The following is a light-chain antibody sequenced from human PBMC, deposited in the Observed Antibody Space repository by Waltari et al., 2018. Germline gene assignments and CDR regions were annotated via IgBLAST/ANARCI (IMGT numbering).Light chain of an antibody. CDR3: QAWDSSTAV. V-gene: IGLV3-1*01. CDR1: KLGDKY. J-gene: IGLJ2*01. CDR2: QGN. Sequence: SYELTQPPSVSVSPGQTASITCSGDKLGDKYACWYQQKPGQSPVRVIYQGNKRPQGIPERLSGSNSGNTATLTISGTQAMDEADYYCQAWDSSTAVFGGGTKLTVL.